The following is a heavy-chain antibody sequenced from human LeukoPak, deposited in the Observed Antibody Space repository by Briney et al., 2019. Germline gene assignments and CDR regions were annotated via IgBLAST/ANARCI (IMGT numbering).Heavy chain of an antibody. Sequence: GRSLRLSCAASGFTFSSYTIHWVRQAQGKGLEWVTIISSDGSNKYYADSVKGRFTISRDNSKNTLYLQMNSLRAEDTAVYYCARGGQGYDLNWFDPWGQGTLVTVSS. D-gene: IGHD3-3*01. CDR3: ARGGQGYDLNWFDP. J-gene: IGHJ5*02. V-gene: IGHV3-30-3*01. CDR2: ISSDGSNK. CDR1: GFTFSSYT.